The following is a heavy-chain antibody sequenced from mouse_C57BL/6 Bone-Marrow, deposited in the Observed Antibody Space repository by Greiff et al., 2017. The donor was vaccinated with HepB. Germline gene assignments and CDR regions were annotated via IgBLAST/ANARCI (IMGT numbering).Heavy chain of an antibody. Sequence: EVNVVESGGGLVQPGGSLKLSCAASGFTFSDYYMYWVRQTPEKRLEWVADISNGGGSTYYPDTVKGRFTISRDNAKNTLYLQISRLKSEDTAMYYCAGSSSGPDWYAMDYWGQGTSVTVSS. J-gene: IGHJ4*01. CDR2: ISNGGGST. CDR3: AGSSSGPDWYAMDY. V-gene: IGHV5-12*01. CDR1: GFTFSDYY. D-gene: IGHD3-2*02.